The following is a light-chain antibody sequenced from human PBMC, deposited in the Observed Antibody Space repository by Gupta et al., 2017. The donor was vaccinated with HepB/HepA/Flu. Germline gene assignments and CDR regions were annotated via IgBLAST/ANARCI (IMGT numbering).Light chain of an antibody. Sequence: QSVLTQPSSVTEAPGQKVTISCTGSSPNIGNNYVSWYQQLQGTAPKLLIYDNNKRPSGIPDRFSGSKSGTSATLGITGLQTGDEADYYCGTWDSSLSAVVFGGGTKLTVL. CDR1: SPNIGNNY. V-gene: IGLV1-51*01. CDR2: DNN. J-gene: IGLJ2*01. CDR3: GTWDSSLSAVV.